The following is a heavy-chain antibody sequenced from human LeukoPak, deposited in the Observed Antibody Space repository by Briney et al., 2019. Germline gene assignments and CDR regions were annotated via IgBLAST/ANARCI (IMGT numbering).Heavy chain of an antibody. CDR1: GGASRYVRED. V-gene: IGHV4-61*02. CDR2: IYTSGST. Sequence: SQTLALTGRASGGASRYVREDAGWIRKPAGKGLEWIGRIYTSGSTNYNPSLKSRVTISVDTSKNQFSLKLSSVTAADTAVYYCARGARHIDYWGQGTLVTVSS. J-gene: IGHJ4*02. CDR3: ARGARHIDY. D-gene: IGHD6-6*01.